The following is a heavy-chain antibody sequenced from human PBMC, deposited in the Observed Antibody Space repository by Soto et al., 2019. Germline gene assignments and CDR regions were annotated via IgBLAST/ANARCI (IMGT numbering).Heavy chain of an antibody. D-gene: IGHD5-18*01. Sequence: RASVKVSCKASGYTFSNYGLSWVRQAPGQGLEWMGWISGHNGNTIYAQKLQDRVTMTTDTSTRTAYMELRSLRSDDTAVYYCARQPRYSYADSWGPGTLVTVSS. J-gene: IGHJ4*02. CDR2: ISGHNGNT. V-gene: IGHV1-18*01. CDR3: ARQPRYSYADS. CDR1: GYTFSNYG.